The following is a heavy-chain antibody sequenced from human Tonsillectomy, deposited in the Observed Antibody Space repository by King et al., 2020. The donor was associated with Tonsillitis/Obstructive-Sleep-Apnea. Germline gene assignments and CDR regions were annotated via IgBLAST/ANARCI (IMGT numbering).Heavy chain of an antibody. CDR1: GGSFSGYY. V-gene: IGHV4-34*01. J-gene: IGHJ3*02. CDR2: INHSGST. Sequence: VPLQQWGAGLLKPSETLSLTCAVYGGSFSGYYWSWIRQPPGKGLEWIGEINHSGSTNYNPSLKSRVTISVDTSKNQFSLKLSSVTAADTAVYYCAREDIVVVPAARGDAFDIWGQGTMVTVSS. D-gene: IGHD2-2*01. CDR3: AREDIVVVPAARGDAFDI.